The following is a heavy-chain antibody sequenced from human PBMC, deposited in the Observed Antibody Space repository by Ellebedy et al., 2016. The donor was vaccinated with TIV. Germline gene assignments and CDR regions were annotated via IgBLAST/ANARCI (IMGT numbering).Heavy chain of an antibody. Sequence: AASVKVSCKASGYTFTSYGISWVRQAPGQGLEWMGIINPSGGSTNYAQKFQGRVTMTRDTSTITIYMELSSLRSEDTAVYYCARGRMFQEYWGQGTLVTVSS. CDR2: INPSGGST. CDR1: GYTFTSYG. J-gene: IGHJ4*02. D-gene: IGHD3-10*02. CDR3: ARGRMFQEY. V-gene: IGHV1-46*01.